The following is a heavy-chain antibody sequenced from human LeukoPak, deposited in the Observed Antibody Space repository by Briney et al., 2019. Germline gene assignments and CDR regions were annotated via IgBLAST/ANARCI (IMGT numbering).Heavy chain of an antibody. CDR2: INSDGSST. D-gene: IGHD2-2*01. Sequence: GGSLRLSCEASGFTFSSYWMHWVRQAPGKGLVWVSRINSDGSSTSYADSVKGRFTISRDNAKNTLYLQMNSLRAEDTAVYYCARDPVPATANNWFDPWGQGTLVTVSS. J-gene: IGHJ5*02. V-gene: IGHV3-74*01. CDR1: GFTFSSYW. CDR3: ARDPVPATANNWFDP.